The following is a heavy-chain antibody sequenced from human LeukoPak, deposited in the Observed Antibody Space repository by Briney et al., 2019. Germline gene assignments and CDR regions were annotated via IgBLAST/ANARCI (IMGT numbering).Heavy chain of an antibody. CDR3: ARRGIWDLQIGNWFDR. V-gene: IGHV4-39*02. D-gene: IGHD3-16*01. CDR2: IYSSGNS. J-gene: IGHJ5*02. CDR1: GDSITTNSYW. Sequence: SETLSLTGSISGDSITTNSYWWGWIRQSPGKSLEWIGSIYSSGNSYYNPSLKSRATISPDTSKNPYCLSLTSVTAADTAVYYCARRGIWDLQIGNWFDRWGQGVLVTVSS.